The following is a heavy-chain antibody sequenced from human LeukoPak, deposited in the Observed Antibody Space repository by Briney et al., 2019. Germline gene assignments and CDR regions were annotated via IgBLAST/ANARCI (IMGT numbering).Heavy chain of an antibody. J-gene: IGHJ4*02. V-gene: IGHV1-18*01. CDR1: GYTFTNYG. CDR3: ATARNPTYYDFWSGYYTFDY. Sequence: ASVKVSCKASGYTFTNYGISWVRQAPGQGLEWMGWISAYNGNTNYAQKLQGRVTMTTDTSTSTAYMELRSLRSEDTAVYYCATARNPTYYDFWSGYYTFDYWGQGTLVTVSS. CDR2: ISAYNGNT. D-gene: IGHD3-3*01.